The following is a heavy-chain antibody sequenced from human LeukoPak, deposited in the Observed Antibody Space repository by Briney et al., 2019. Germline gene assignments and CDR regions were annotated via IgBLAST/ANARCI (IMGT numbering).Heavy chain of an antibody. J-gene: IGHJ4*02. CDR3: ARTWGVPAAIWQPENEPPPGSPYFDY. Sequence: SQTLSLTCTVSGGSISSGDYYWSWIRQPPGKGLEWIGYIYYSGSTYYNPSLKSRVTISVDTSKNQFSLKLSSVTAADTAVYYCARTWGVPAAIWQPENEPPPGSPYFDYWGQGTLVTVSS. V-gene: IGHV4-30-4*01. D-gene: IGHD2-2*02. CDR1: GGSISSGDYY. CDR2: IYYSGST.